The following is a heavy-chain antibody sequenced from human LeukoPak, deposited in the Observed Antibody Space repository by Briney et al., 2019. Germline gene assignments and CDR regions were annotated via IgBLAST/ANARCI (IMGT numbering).Heavy chain of an antibody. CDR1: GFTFDDYA. Sequence: GRSLRLSCAASGFTFDDYAMHWVRQAPGKGLEWVSAISGSGGSTYYADSVKGRFTISRDNSKNTLYLQMNSLRAEDTAVYYCAQDDWLIYDHWGQGTLVTVSS. J-gene: IGHJ4*02. CDR2: ISGSGGST. D-gene: IGHD3-16*01. CDR3: AQDDWLIYDH. V-gene: IGHV3-23*01.